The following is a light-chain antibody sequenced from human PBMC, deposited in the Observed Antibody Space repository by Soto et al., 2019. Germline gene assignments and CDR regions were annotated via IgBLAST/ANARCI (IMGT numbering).Light chain of an antibody. Sequence: EIVLTQSPGTLSLSPGERATLSCRASQSVSSSYLACYQQKPDQAPRLLIYGASSRATGIPDRFSGSGSGTDFTLTISRLEPEDFAVYYCQQYGSSSYTFGQGTKLEIK. V-gene: IGKV3-20*01. J-gene: IGKJ2*01. CDR3: QQYGSSSYT. CDR2: GAS. CDR1: QSVSSSY.